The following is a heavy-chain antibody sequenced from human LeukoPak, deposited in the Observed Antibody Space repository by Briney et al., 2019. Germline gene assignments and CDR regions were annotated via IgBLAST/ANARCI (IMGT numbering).Heavy chain of an antibody. D-gene: IGHD3-22*01. CDR1: GFTFSSYA. Sequence: GGSLRLSCAASGFTFSSYAMSWVRQAPGKGLEWVSAISGSGGSTYYADSVKGRFTISRDNSKNTLYLQMNSLRAEDTAVYYCAKARYYYDSSGSHMDVWGKGTTVTVSS. CDR3: AKARYYYDSSGSHMDV. J-gene: IGHJ6*03. CDR2: ISGSGGST. V-gene: IGHV3-23*01.